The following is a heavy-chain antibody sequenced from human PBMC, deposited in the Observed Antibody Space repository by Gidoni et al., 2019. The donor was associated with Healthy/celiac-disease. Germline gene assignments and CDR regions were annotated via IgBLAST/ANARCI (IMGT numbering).Heavy chain of an antibody. J-gene: IGHJ6*02. D-gene: IGHD1-1*01. CDR3: ARDYIGTGTTYGYYYGMDV. CDR2: PNSGGT. V-gene: IGHV1-2*04. Sequence: PNSGGTNYAQKFQGWVTMTRDTSISTAYMELSRLRSDDTAVYYCARDYIGTGTTYGYYYGMDVWGQGTTVTVSS.